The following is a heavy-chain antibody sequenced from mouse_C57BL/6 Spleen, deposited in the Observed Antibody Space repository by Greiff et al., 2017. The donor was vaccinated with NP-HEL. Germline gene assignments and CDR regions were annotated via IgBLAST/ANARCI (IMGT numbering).Heavy chain of an antibody. CDR1: GYSFTGYY. V-gene: IGHV1-42*01. Sequence: VQLQQSGPELVKPGASVKISCKASGYSFTGYYMNWVKQSPEKSLEWIGEINPSTGGTTYNQKFKAKSTLTVDKSSSTAYMQLKSLTSEDSAVYYCARAPEFDYWGQGTTLTVSS. CDR3: ARAPEFDY. J-gene: IGHJ2*01. CDR2: INPSTGGT.